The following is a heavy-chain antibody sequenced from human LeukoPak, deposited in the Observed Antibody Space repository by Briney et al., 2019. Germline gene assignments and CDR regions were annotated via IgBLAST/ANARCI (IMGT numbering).Heavy chain of an antibody. CDR3: ARKEEMATYDAFDI. Sequence: PGGSLRLSCAASGFTFSRYGMHWVRQAPGKGLEWVAVIWYDGSNKYYADSVKGRFTISRDNSKNTLYLQMNSLRAEDTAVYYCARKEEMATYDAFDIWGQGTMVTVSS. D-gene: IGHD5-12*01. J-gene: IGHJ3*02. V-gene: IGHV3-33*01. CDR2: IWYDGSNK. CDR1: GFTFSRYG.